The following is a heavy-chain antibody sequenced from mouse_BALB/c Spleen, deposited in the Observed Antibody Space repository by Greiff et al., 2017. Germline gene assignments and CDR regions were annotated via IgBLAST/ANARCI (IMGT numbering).Heavy chain of an antibody. CDR3: ARSRGCTTVVAHWYFDV. D-gene: IGHD1-1*01. CDR1: GYSFTRYW. V-gene: IGHV1-74*01. J-gene: IGHJ1*01. CDR2: IHPSDSET. Sequence: VQLQQPGAELVRPGASVKLSCKASGYSFTRYWMHWVKQRPGQGLEWIGMIHPSDSETRLYQKFKDKATLTVDKSSSTAYIQLSSPTSEDSAVYYCARSRGCTTVVAHWYFDVWGAGTTVTVSS.